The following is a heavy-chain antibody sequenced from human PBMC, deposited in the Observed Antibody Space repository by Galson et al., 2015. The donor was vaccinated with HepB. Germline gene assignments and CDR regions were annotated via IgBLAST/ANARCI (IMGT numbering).Heavy chain of an antibody. Sequence: CAISGDSVSSHRAAWIWIRQSPSRGLEWLGRTSYRSRWYNDYAEAVKSRITINADTSKNQVSLQLNSVTPEDTAVYYCARDQAQHFDFWSGYYRNCFDPWGQGTLVTVSS. CDR3: ARDQAQHFDFWSGYYRNCFDP. CDR1: GDSVSSHRAA. J-gene: IGHJ5*02. CDR2: TSYRSRWYN. D-gene: IGHD3-3*01. V-gene: IGHV6-1*01.